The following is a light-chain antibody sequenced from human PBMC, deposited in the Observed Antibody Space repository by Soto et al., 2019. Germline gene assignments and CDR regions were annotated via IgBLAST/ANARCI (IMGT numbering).Light chain of an antibody. J-gene: IGKJ5*01. CDR3: QQRSNWPPEIT. CDR1: QSVSRY. Sequence: EILLTQSPATLSLSPGERATLSCRASQSVSRYLAWYQQKPGQAPRLLIYDASNRATGIPARFSGSGSGTDFTLTISSLEPEDFAVYYCQQRSNWPPEITFGQGTRLEIE. CDR2: DAS. V-gene: IGKV3-11*01.